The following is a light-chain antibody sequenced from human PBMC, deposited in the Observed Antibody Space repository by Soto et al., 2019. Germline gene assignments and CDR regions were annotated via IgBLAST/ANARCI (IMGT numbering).Light chain of an antibody. CDR2: DAS. J-gene: IGKJ2*01. CDR1: QSISSW. Sequence: DIQMTQSPSTLSASVGDSVTITCRASQSISSWLAWYQQKPGKAPKLLIYDASSLASGVPSRFSGSGSGTEFTLTISSLQHDDFATYYCQQYNSYSSTFGQGTKLEIK. V-gene: IGKV1-5*01. CDR3: QQYNSYSST.